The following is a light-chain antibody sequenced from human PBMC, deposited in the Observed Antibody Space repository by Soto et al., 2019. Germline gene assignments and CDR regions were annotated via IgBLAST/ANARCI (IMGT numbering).Light chain of an antibody. Sequence: DSQMTQFPSTLSASVGDRVTITCRASQSISPWLAWYQQKPGKAPKILISKASTLQSGVPPRFSGSGSGTEVNLTTSSLQPDDFATYYCQQYERYPMTFGGGTKVEIK. V-gene: IGKV1-5*03. CDR2: KAS. CDR1: QSISPW. CDR3: QQYERYPMT. J-gene: IGKJ4*01.